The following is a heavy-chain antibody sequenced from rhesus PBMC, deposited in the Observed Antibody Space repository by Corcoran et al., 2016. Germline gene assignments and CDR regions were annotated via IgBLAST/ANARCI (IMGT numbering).Heavy chain of an antibody. J-gene: IGHJ4*01. CDR2: IYGSSSST. CDR1: GGSISSSY. Sequence: QLQLQESGPGLVKPSETLSVTCAVSGGSISSSYWSWIRQAPRKGLEWFGYIYGSSSSTNYNPSLKSRVTLSVDPSKNQLSLKLSSVTTADTAVYYCARGNSGSWNVFGYWGQGVLVTVSS. CDR3: ARGNSGSWNVFGY. V-gene: IGHV4-169*01. D-gene: IGHD6-25*01.